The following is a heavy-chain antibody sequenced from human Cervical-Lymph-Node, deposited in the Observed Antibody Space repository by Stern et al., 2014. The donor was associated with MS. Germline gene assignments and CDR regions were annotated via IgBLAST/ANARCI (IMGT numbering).Heavy chain of an antibody. CDR1: GGTFSSYT. CDR3: ARDRMSIAAAGTSWFDP. J-gene: IGHJ5*02. CDR2: IIHIFRTP. D-gene: IGHD6-13*01. Sequence: VQLVESGAEVKKPGSSVKVSCKASGGTFSSYTISWVRQAPGQGLEWMGGIIHIFRTPNSAQKFQGRVTIAADESTSTAYMELSSLRSEDTAVYYCARDRMSIAAAGTSWFDPWGQGTLVTVSS. V-gene: IGHV1-69*01.